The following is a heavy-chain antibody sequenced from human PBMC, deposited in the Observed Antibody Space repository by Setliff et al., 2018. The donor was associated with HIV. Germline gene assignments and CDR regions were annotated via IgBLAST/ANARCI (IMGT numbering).Heavy chain of an antibody. J-gene: IGHJ3*02. D-gene: IGHD6-19*01. CDR3: ARIIGIAVADAFDI. CDR2: ISAYNGNT. CDR1: GYTFTSYI. Sequence: ASVKVSCKAFGYTFTSYIMNWVRQAPGQGLEWMGWISAYNGNTKYAQKFQGRVTITRDTSASTAYMELSSLRSEDTAVYYCARIIGIAVADAFDIWGQGTMVTVSS. V-gene: IGHV1-18*01.